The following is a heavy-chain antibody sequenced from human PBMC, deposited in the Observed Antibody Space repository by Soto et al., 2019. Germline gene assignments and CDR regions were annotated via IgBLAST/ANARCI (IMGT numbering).Heavy chain of an antibody. CDR3: ATGYYDSSFDY. CDR1: GGSISSYH. D-gene: IGHD3-22*01. Sequence: QVQLQESGPGLVKPSETLSLTCTVSGGSISSYHWSWIRQPPGKGLELIGYISYSGSTNYNPTLKSRVTISVDTSKNQFSPKLSSVTAADTAVYYCATGYYDSSFDYWGQGTLVTVSS. J-gene: IGHJ4*02. CDR2: ISYSGST. V-gene: IGHV4-59*01.